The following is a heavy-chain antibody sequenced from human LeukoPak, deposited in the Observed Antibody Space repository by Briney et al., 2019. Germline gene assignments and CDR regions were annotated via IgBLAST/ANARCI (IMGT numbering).Heavy chain of an antibody. Sequence: GGTLRLSCAASGFTFSSYGMSWVRQAPGKGLEWVSAISGSGGSTYYADSVKGRFTISRDNSKNTLYLQMNSLRAEDTAVYYCAKDHGLGKSSYAGYYYMDVWGKGTTVTVSS. CDR3: AKDHGLGKSSYAGYYYMDV. D-gene: IGHD2-8*01. CDR1: GFTFSSYG. V-gene: IGHV3-23*01. J-gene: IGHJ6*03. CDR2: ISGSGGST.